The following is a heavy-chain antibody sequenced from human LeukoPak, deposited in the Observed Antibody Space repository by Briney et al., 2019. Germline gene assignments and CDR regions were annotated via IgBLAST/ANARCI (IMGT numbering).Heavy chain of an antibody. D-gene: IGHD2-15*01. Sequence: GGSLRLSCTASGFTFSDYSMNWVRQAPGKGLEWVGFMRSKGYGGTTEYAASVKGRFTISRDDSQTIAYLQMNSLKTEDTAVYFCTTPYCSGGTCYRSFDYWGQGTLVTVSS. V-gene: IGHV3-49*04. CDR3: TTPYCSGGTCYRSFDY. J-gene: IGHJ4*02. CDR1: GFTFSDYS. CDR2: MRSKGYGGTT.